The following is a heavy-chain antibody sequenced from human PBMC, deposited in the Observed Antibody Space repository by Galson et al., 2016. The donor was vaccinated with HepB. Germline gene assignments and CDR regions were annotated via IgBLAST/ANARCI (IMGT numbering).Heavy chain of an antibody. J-gene: IGHJ4*02. CDR3: ARELGGTSYFEY. V-gene: IGHV1-46*01. D-gene: IGHD1-7*01. Sequence: SVKVSCKASGDTLSNHYLHWVRQAPGQGLEWVGVINPSDGTTTCAARFQGRVTMTRDTSTTSFYMELSSLRYEDTAEYFCARELGGTSYFEYWGQGTLVTVSS. CDR2: INPSDGTT. CDR1: GDTLSNHY.